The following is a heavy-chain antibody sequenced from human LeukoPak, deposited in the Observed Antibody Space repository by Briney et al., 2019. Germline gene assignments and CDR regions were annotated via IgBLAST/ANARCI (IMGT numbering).Heavy chain of an antibody. Sequence: TLSLTFAVSGGSISSGSYSWSWIRQPPGKGLEWIGYIYPRGSTYYNPSLKSRVILSLDKSANQFSLNLSSVTAADTAVYYCARFSPRAMGNYLDFWGQGTLVTVSS. CDR1: GGSISSGSYS. CDR2: IYPRGST. CDR3: ARFSPRAMGNYLDF. D-gene: IGHD7-27*01. J-gene: IGHJ4*02. V-gene: IGHV4-30-2*01.